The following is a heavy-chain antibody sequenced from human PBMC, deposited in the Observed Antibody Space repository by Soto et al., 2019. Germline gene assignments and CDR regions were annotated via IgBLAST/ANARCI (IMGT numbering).Heavy chain of an antibody. J-gene: IGHJ4*02. D-gene: IGHD2-2*03. CDR3: ARTGERWILGYYFDY. CDR1: GGSISSGGYY. CDR2: SYYSGST. Sequence: QVQLQESGPGLVKPSQTLSLTCTVSGGSISSGGYYWSWIRQHPGKGLEWIGYSYYSGSTYYNPSLKGRVTKSVDTSKNQFSLKLSSVTAADTAVYYCARTGERWILGYYFDYWGQGTLVTVSS. V-gene: IGHV4-31*03.